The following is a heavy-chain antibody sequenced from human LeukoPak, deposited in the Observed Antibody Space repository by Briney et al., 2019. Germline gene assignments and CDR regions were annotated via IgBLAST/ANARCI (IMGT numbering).Heavy chain of an antibody. CDR1: GFTFSSYS. Sequence: GGSLRLSCAASGFTFSSYSMNWVRQAPGKGLEWDSYISSSSSNIYYADSVKGRFTISRDNAKNSLYLQMNSLRAEDTAVYYCARETYYYGSGSYPHYYYMDVWGKGTTVTVSS. CDR2: ISSSSSNI. J-gene: IGHJ6*03. CDR3: ARETYYYGSGSYPHYYYMDV. V-gene: IGHV3-48*04. D-gene: IGHD3-10*01.